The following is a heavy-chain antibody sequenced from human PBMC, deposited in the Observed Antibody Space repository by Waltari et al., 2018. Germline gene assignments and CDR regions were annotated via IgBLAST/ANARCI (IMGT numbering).Heavy chain of an antibody. Sequence: EVQLVPSGAEVKKPGESLKISCKGSGYSFTSYWICWVRQMPGKGLEWMGCIYPGDSDTTYSPSFQGQVTISADKSISTAYLQWSSLKASDTGIYYCARPWGGDYSPLDYWGQGTLVTVSS. CDR3: ARPWGGDYSPLDY. V-gene: IGHV5-51*01. D-gene: IGHD4-17*01. J-gene: IGHJ4*02. CDR2: IYPGDSDT. CDR1: GYSFTSYW.